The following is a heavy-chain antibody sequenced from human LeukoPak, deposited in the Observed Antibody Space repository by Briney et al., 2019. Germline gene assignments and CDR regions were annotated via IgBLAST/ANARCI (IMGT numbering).Heavy chain of an antibody. J-gene: IGHJ4*02. D-gene: IGHD1-26*01. CDR2: ISGSGGST. CDR1: GFTFSSYA. V-gene: IGHV3-23*01. CDR3: ARYSGSYYYPPAWDL. Sequence: PGGSLRLSCAASGFTFSSYAMHWVRQAPGKGLEWVSAISGSGGSTYYAGSVKGRFTISRDNSKNTLYLQMNSLRAEDTAVYYCARYSGSYYYPPAWDLWGQGILVTVSS.